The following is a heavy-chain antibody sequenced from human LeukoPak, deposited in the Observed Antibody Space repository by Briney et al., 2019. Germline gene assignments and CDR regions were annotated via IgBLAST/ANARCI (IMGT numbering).Heavy chain of an antibody. V-gene: IGHV4-59*08. J-gene: IGHJ4*02. CDR3: ARHPGYYGSGGDY. CDR2: IYYSGST. D-gene: IGHD3-10*01. CDR1: GGSISSYY. Sequence: SETLSLTCTVSGGSISSYYWSWIRQPPGKGLEWIGYIYYSGSTNYNPSLKSRVTISVDTSKNQFSLKLSCVTAADTAVYYCARHPGYYGSGGDYWGRGTLVTVSS.